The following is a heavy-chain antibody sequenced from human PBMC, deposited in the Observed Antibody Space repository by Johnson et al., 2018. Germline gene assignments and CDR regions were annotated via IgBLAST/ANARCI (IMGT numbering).Heavy chain of an antibody. CDR1: GYTFTSYD. CDR3: AGGLGGSYYYYMDV. J-gene: IGHJ6*03. CDR2: MNPNRGNP. V-gene: IGHV1-8*01. D-gene: IGHD3-16*01. Sequence: QVQLGQSGAEVKEPGASGKVSCKASGYTFTSYDINWVRQATGQGLEWMGWMNPNRGNPGSAQQVQGRVTMTRNTSISTAYMELSSLRSEDTAVYYCAGGLGGSYYYYMDVWGKGTTVTVSS.